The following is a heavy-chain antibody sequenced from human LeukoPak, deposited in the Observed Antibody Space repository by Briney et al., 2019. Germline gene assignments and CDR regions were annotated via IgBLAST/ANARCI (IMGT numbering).Heavy chain of an antibody. J-gene: IGHJ5*02. CDR1: GFTFSRHS. Sequence: GGSLRLSCVASGFTFSRHSMNWVRQAPGKGLEWVSYISSSSSIIHYADSVKGRFTISREDAKNSLFLQMNSLRAEDTAVYYCARVPREGHDNWFDPWGQGTLVAISS. CDR2: ISSSSSII. CDR3: ARVPREGHDNWFDP. V-gene: IGHV3-48*01. D-gene: IGHD1-26*01.